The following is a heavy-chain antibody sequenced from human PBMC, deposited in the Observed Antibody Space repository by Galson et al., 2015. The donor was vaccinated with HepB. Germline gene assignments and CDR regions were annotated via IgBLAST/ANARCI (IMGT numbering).Heavy chain of an antibody. D-gene: IGHD3-10*01. J-gene: IGHJ4*02. Sequence: SLRLSCAASGFTFSSYGMHWVRQAPGKGLEWVAFIRYDGSNKYYADSVKGRFTISRDNSKNTLYLQMNSLRAEDTAVYYCAKNMVRGVIISGGAFDYWGQGTLVTVSS. CDR2: IRYDGSNK. CDR3: AKNMVRGVIISGGAFDY. V-gene: IGHV3-30*02. CDR1: GFTFSSYG.